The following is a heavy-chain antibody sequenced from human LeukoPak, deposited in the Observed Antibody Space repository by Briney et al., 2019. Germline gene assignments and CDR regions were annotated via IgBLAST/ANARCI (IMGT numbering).Heavy chain of an antibody. CDR3: AKYDGSGSGQNWFDP. Sequence: GGSLRLSCAASGFTFSSYGMHWVRQAPGKGLEWVAVISYDGSNKYYADSVKGRFTISRDNSKNTLYLQMNSLRAEDTAVYYCAKYDGSGSGQNWFDPWGQGTLVTVSS. V-gene: IGHV3-30*18. CDR2: ISYDGSNK. D-gene: IGHD3-10*01. J-gene: IGHJ5*02. CDR1: GFTFSSYG.